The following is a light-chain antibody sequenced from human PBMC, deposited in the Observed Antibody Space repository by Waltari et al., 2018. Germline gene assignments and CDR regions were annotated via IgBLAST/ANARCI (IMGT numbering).Light chain of an antibody. CDR3: MQTLQTPRT. CDR1: QSLLHSNGYNY. Sequence: DIVMTQSPLSLPVTPGEPASISCRSSQSLLHSNGYNYLDWYLQKPGQSPQLLIYLGSNRASGVPDRFSGSGSGTDFTLKISRVEAEDVGVYYCMQTLQTPRTCGLGTKVETK. V-gene: IGKV2-28*01. J-gene: IGKJ1*01. CDR2: LGS.